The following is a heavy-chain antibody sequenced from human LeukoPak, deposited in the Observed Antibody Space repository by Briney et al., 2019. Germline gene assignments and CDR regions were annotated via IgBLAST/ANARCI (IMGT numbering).Heavy chain of an antibody. D-gene: IGHD5/OR15-5a*01. CDR2: ISATTGYT. CDR3: ARDPQNSVCTYSDF. Sequence: GGSLRLSCAASGFTFSDYYMSWIRQAPGKGLEWVSYISATTGYTNYADSVKGRFTISRDNAKNSLYLQMNTLRAEDTAVYYCARDPQNSVCTYSDFWGQGTLVTVPS. J-gene: IGHJ4*02. CDR1: GFTFSDYY. V-gene: IGHV3-11*05.